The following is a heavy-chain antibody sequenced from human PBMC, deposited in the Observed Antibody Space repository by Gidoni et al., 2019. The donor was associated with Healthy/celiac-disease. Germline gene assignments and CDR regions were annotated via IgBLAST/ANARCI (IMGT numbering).Heavy chain of an antibody. V-gene: IGHV6-1*01. CDR2: TYYRSKWYK. J-gene: IGHJ4*02. CDR3: ARDHSSSWRVFDY. Sequence: QVQLQQSGPGLVKPSQTLSLPCAISGDSVSSNRAAWNWIRQSPSSGRGWLGRTYYRSKWYKDYAVSGKRRITINPDTSKNQFSLQLNSVTPEDTAVYYCARDHSSSWRVFDYWGQGTLVTVSS. CDR1: GDSVSSNRAA. D-gene: IGHD6-13*01.